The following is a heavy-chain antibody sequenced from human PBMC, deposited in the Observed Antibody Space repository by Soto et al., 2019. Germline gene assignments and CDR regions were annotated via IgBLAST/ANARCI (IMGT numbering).Heavy chain of an antibody. CDR1: GLDFSSEV. Sequence: GGSLRLSCAASGLDFSSEVMCWVRQAPGKGLEWVSSISGSGRTIYHADSMRGRFAISRDNSKNSLYLQLNNLRVDDTAVYYCAKVGPSYYYGMDVWGQGTTVTV. V-gene: IGHV3-23*01. CDR2: ISGSGRTI. CDR3: AKVGPSYYYGMDV. D-gene: IGHD1-26*01. J-gene: IGHJ6*02.